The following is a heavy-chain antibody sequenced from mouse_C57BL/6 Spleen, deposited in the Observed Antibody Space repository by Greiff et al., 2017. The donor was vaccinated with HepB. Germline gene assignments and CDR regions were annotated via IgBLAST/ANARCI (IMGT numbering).Heavy chain of an antibody. J-gene: IGHJ3*01. CDR2: IYPSDSET. V-gene: IGHV1-61*01. CDR1: GYNFTSYW. CDR3: ARAYGSSPWFAY. Sequence: QVQLQQPGAELVRPGSSVKLSCKASGYNFTSYWMDWVKQRPGQGLEWIGNIYPSDSETHYNQKFKDKATLTVDKSSSTAYMQLSSLTSEDSAVYYCARAYGSSPWFAYWGEGTLVNVSA. D-gene: IGHD1-1*01.